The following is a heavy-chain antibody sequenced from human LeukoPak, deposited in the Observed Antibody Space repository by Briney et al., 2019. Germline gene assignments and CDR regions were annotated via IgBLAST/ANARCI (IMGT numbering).Heavy chain of an antibody. Sequence: SETLSLTCTVSGGSIRSTSYYWGWIRQPPGKGLEWIGSIYYSGNTYYNPSLKSRVTMSVDTSKNQFSLKLSSVTAADTAVYYCARLGADMVRGTTRHYYYYYMDVWGKGTTVTISS. J-gene: IGHJ6*03. V-gene: IGHV4-39*07. CDR3: ARLGADMVRGTTRHYYYYYMDV. CDR1: GGSIRSTSYY. D-gene: IGHD3-10*01. CDR2: IYYSGNT.